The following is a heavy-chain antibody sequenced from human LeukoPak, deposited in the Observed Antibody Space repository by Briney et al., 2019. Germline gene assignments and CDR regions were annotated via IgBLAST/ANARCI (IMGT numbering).Heavy chain of an antibody. CDR2: IYYSGST. D-gene: IGHD2-2*02. CDR3: ARDTMIVVVPAAIGGDYYYYGMDV. V-gene: IGHV4-59*12. CDR1: GGSISSYY. J-gene: IGHJ6*02. Sequence: PSETLSLTCTVSGGSISSYYWSWIRQPPGKGLEWIGYIYYSGSTNYNPSLKSRVTMSVDTSKNQFSLKLSSVTAADTAVYYCARDTMIVVVPAAIGGDYYYYGMDVWGQGTTVTVSS.